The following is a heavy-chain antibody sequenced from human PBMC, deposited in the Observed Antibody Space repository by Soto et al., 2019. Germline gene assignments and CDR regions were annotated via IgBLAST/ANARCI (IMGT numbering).Heavy chain of an antibody. J-gene: IGHJ4*02. CDR3: ARASGVGVVGSIGPIDY. V-gene: IGHV4-59*01. CDR1: GGSISSYY. CDR2: IYYSGST. Sequence: SETLSVTCTVSGGSISSYYLSWIRQSPGKGLEWIGYIYYSGSTDYNPSLKSRVTISVDTSKNQFSLKLRSVTAADTAVYYCARASGVGVVGSIGPIDYWGQGTLVTVSS. D-gene: IGHD1-26*01.